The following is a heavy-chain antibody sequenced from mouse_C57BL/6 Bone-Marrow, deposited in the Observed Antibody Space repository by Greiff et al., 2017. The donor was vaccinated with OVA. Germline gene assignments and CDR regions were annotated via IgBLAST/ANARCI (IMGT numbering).Heavy chain of an antibody. D-gene: IGHD1-1*01. CDR3: ARERYYYGSSLYYFDY. V-gene: IGHV1-64*01. Sequence: VQLQQPGAELVKPGASVKLSCKASGYTFTSYWMHWVKQRPGQGLEWIGMIHPNSGSTNYNEKFKSKATLTVDKSSSTAYMQLSSLTSEDSAVYYCARERYYYGSSLYYFDYWGQGTTLTVSS. CDR1: GYTFTSYW. CDR2: IHPNSGST. J-gene: IGHJ2*01.